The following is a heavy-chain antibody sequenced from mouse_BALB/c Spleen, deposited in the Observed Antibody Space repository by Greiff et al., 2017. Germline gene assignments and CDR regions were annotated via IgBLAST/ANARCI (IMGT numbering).Heavy chain of an antibody. J-gene: IGHJ1*01. V-gene: IGHV5-6-5*01. Sequence: VQLKESGGGLVKPGGSLKLSCAASGFTFSSYAMSWVRQTPEKRLEWVASISSGGSTYYPDSVKGRFTISRDNARNILYLQMSSLRSEDTAMYYCARRNNWYFDVWGAGTTVTVSS. CDR3: ARRNNWYFDV. CDR2: ISSGGST. CDR1: GFTFSSYA.